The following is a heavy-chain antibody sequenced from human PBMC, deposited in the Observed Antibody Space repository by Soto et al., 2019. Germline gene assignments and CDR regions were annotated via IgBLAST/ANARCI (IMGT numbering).Heavy chain of an antibody. J-gene: IGHJ5*02. V-gene: IGHV1-18*01. Sequence: ASVKVSCKASVGTISSYAISWVRQAPGQGLEWMGGISPINGTTNYAQKLQGRVTMTTDTSTSTAYMELRSLRSDDTAVYYCARAVRLYNWFDPWGQGTLVTVSS. CDR1: VGTISSYA. CDR2: ISPINGTT. D-gene: IGHD3-22*01. CDR3: ARAVRLYNWFDP.